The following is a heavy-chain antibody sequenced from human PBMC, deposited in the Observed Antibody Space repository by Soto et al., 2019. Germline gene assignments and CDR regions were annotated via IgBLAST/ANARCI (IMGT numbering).Heavy chain of an antibody. CDR1: GFTFSSYG. V-gene: IGHV3-33*01. CDR3: ARGSGSYNRDI. D-gene: IGHD1-26*01. CDR2: IWYDGSNK. J-gene: IGHJ3*02. Sequence: QVQLVESGGGVVQPGRSLRLSCAASGFTFSSYGMHWVLQVPGKGLEWVALIWYDGSNKYYADSVKGRFTISSDNSKNTLNLQMNSLRAEDTAVYYCARGSGSYNRDIWGQGTLVTVSS.